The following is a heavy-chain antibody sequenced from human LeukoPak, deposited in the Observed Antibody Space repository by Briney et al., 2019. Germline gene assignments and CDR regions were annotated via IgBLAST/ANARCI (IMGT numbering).Heavy chain of an antibody. CDR2: INTNTGNP. CDR3: ARRYYDFLSDLYGIDV. V-gene: IGHV7-4-1*02. CDR1: GYSFTSYA. Sequence: GASVKVSCKSSGYSFTSYAMNWVRQAPGQGLEWMGWINTNTGNPTYAQDFTGRFVFSVDTSVSTAYLQISSLKAEDTAVYYCARRYYDFLSDLYGIDVWGQGTTVTVSS. J-gene: IGHJ6*02. D-gene: IGHD3-3*01.